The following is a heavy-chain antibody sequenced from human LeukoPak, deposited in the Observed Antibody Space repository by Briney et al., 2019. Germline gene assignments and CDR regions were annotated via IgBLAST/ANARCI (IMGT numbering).Heavy chain of an antibody. D-gene: IGHD3-3*01. CDR2: IYTSGST. Sequence: SETLSLTCAVSGGSISSYYWSWIRQPAGKGLEWIGRIYTSGSTNYNPSLKSRVTMSVDTSKNQFSLKLSSVTAADTAVYYCARCITIFGDYYYMDVWGKGTTVTVSS. CDR1: GGSISSYY. CDR3: ARCITIFGDYYYMDV. J-gene: IGHJ6*03. V-gene: IGHV4-4*07.